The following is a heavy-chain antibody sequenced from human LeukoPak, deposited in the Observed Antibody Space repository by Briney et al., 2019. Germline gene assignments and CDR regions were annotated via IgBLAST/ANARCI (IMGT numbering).Heavy chain of an antibody. J-gene: IGHJ3*02. D-gene: IGHD1-26*01. CDR1: GYTFTSYY. Sequence: GASVKVSCKASGYTFTSYYMHWVRQAPGQGLEWMGIINPSGGSTSYAQKFQDRVTMTRDTSTSTVYMELSSLRSEDTAVYYCARVTGMEDQLLYDALDIWGQGTMVTVSS. V-gene: IGHV1-46*01. CDR2: INPSGGST. CDR3: ARVTGMEDQLLYDALDI.